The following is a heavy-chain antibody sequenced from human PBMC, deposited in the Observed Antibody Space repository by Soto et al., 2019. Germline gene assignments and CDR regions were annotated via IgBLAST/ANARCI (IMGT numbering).Heavy chain of an antibody. J-gene: IGHJ3*02. CDR1: GLTFSTYS. Sequence: PGGSLRLSCAASGLTFSTYSMNWVRQDPGKGLEWVSYISTTGSTIYYADSVKGRFTISRDNAKNSLYLQMNSLRAEDTAVYYCAREGPEQWLVQVDAFDIWGQGTMVTVSS. D-gene: IGHD6-19*01. CDR3: AREGPEQWLVQVDAFDI. V-gene: IGHV3-48*04. CDR2: ISTTGSTI.